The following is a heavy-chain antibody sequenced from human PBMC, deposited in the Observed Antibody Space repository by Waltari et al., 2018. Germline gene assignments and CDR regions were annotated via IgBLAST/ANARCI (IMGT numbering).Heavy chain of an antibody. V-gene: IGHV4-30-2*01. Sequence: QVQLQESGPGLVKPSQTLSLTCTVSGGSISSGGYYWSWIRQPPGKGLEWIGSIYHSGSTYYNPSLKSRVTISVDRSKNQFSLKLSSVTAADTAVYYCARAGYCSGGSCYSDFFFDYWGQGTLVTVSS. J-gene: IGHJ4*02. D-gene: IGHD2-15*01. CDR1: GGSISSGGYY. CDR3: ARAGYCSGGSCYSDFFFDY. CDR2: IYHSGST.